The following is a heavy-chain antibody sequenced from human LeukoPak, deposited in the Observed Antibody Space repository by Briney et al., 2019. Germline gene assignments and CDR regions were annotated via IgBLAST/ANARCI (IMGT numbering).Heavy chain of an antibody. CDR1: GYIFANYW. CDR3: ARHESGYVTDAFHI. J-gene: IGHJ3*02. CDR2: INPGDSDT. V-gene: IGHV5-51*01. D-gene: IGHD5-12*01. Sequence: HGESLKISCKGSGYIFANYWIAWVRQMPGKGLEWMGIINPGDSDTRYNPSFQGQVTISVDKSIYTAYLQWSSLKASDTAIYYCARHESGYVTDAFHIWGQGTMVTVSS.